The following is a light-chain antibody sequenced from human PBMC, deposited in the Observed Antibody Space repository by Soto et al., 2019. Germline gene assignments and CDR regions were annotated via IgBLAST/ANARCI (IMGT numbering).Light chain of an antibody. CDR1: SSDVGGYNY. CDR2: EVN. Sequence: LTQPASVSGSPGQSITISCTGTSSDVGGYNYVSWYQQHPGKAPKLIIYEVNHRPSGVSNRFSGSKSGNTASLTISGLQAEDEAHYYCSSYTTISTLIFGGGTKVTVL. V-gene: IGLV2-14*01. CDR3: SSYTTISTLI. J-gene: IGLJ2*01.